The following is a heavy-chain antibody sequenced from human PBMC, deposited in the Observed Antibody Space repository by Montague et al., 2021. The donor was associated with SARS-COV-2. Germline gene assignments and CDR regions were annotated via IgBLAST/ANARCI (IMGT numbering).Heavy chain of an antibody. J-gene: IGHJ6*02. CDR2: IYHSGNT. CDR3: ARDLLPPRTAIKTNVFGLDV. D-gene: IGHD2-21*02. CDR1: GGFISSSS. Sequence: SETLSLTCTVPGGFISSSSWSWIRQPPGKGLELIGNIYHSGNTNYNPYLKIRVTISIDTSMNQFYLTLSSMTAADTAVYVCARDLLPPRTAIKTNVFGLDVWGQGTTVIVSS. V-gene: IGHV4-59*01.